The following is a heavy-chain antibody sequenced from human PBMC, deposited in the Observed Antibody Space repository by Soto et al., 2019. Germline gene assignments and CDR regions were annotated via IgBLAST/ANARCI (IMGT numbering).Heavy chain of an antibody. CDR2: INWTGGST. CDR3: ASGLRYFDA. D-gene: IGHD3-9*01. Sequence: GGSLRLSCAASGFSFDDYGMSWVRQAPGKGLEWVAGINWTGGSTGYADSVKGRFTISRDNAKNSLYLQMNSLRAEDTAFYYCASGLRYFDAWGQGTLVTVSS. CDR1: GFSFDDYG. V-gene: IGHV3-20*04. J-gene: IGHJ4*02.